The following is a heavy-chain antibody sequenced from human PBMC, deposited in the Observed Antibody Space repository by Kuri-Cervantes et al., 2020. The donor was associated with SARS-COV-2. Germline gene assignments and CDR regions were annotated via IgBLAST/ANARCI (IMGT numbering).Heavy chain of an antibody. D-gene: IGHD2-2*01. CDR3: ARVGGSIVVVPAATDY. V-gene: IGHV3-9*01. CDR1: GFTFDDYA. CDR2: ISWNSGSI. J-gene: IGHJ4*02. Sequence: GGSLRLSCAASGFTFDDYAMHWVRQAPGKGLEWVSGISWNSGSIGYADSVKGRFTISRDNAKNSLYLQMNSLRAEDTAVYYCARVGGSIVVVPAATDYWGQGTLVTVSS.